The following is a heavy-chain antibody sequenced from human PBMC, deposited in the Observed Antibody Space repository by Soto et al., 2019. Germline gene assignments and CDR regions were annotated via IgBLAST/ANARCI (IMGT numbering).Heavy chain of an antibody. CDR1: GYSFTTYW. Sequence: GEALKITCQGSGYSFTTYWISWVRQVPGKGLEWLGRIDPSDSYTSYSPSLEGHVSISVDKSLSTAYLHWSSLRASDTAMYHCARHKKVGYLQVQGASDYWGQGTLVTVSS. CDR2: IDPSDSYT. J-gene: IGHJ4*02. V-gene: IGHV5-10-1*01. CDR3: ARHKKVGYLQVQGASDY. D-gene: IGHD1-26*01.